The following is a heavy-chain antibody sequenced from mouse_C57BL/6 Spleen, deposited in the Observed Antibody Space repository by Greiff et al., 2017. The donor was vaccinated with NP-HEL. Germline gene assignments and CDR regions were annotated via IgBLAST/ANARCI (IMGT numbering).Heavy chain of an antibody. CDR3: ARSYQLLRYPSYWYFDV. CDR1: GYTFTDYN. D-gene: IGHD1-1*01. J-gene: IGHJ1*03. Sequence: EVQLQQSGPELVKPGASVKIPCKASGYTFTDYNMDWVKQSHGKSLEWIGDINPNNGGTIYNQKFKGKATLTVDKSSSTAYMELRSLTSEDTAVYYCARSYQLLRYPSYWYFDVWGTGTTVTVSS. V-gene: IGHV1-18*01. CDR2: INPNNGGT.